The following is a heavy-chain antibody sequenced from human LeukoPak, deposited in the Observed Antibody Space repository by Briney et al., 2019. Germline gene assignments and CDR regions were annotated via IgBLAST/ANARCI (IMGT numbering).Heavy chain of an antibody. Sequence: SETLSLTCTVSGGSISSSSYYWGWIRQPPGKGLEWIGSIYYSGSTYYNPSLKSRVTISVDTSKNQFSLKLSSVTAADTAVYYXXXXXXXXXVWGSYRPPLGDYWGQGTLVTVSS. CDR3: XXXXXXXXVWGSYRPPLGDY. V-gene: IGHV4-39*01. CDR1: GGSISSSSYY. CDR2: IYYSGST. D-gene: IGHD3-16*02. J-gene: IGHJ4*02.